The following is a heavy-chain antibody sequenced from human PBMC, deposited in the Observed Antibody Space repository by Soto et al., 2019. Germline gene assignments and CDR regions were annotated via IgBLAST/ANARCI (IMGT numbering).Heavy chain of an antibody. D-gene: IGHD3-10*01. CDR2: VNPILSMS. V-gene: IGHV1-69*02. CDR3: ATSYGSGHRAFDY. Sequence: QVQLVQSGAEVKKPGSSVKVSCKASGDTFSFYTINWVRQAPGLGREWMGRVNPILSMSNYAQKFQGRVTMTADKSTSTAYMEPRSLRSEDTAFYYCATSYGSGHRAFDYWGQGALVTVSS. CDR1: GDTFSFYT. J-gene: IGHJ4*02.